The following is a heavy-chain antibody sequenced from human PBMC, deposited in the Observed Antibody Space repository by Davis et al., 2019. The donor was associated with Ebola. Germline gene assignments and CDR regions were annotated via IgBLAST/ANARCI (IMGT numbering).Heavy chain of an antibody. D-gene: IGHD2-2*01. CDR1: GFNVDTNY. CDR2: ISSNGGST. CDR3: ARDRCSSTSCYGDY. Sequence: PGGSLRLSCAASGFNVDTNYMNWVRQAPGKGLEYVSAISSNGGSTYYADSVKGRFTISRDNSKNTLYLQMGSLRAEDTAVYYCARDRCSSTSCYGDYWGQGTLVTVSS. J-gene: IGHJ4*02. V-gene: IGHV3-64*02.